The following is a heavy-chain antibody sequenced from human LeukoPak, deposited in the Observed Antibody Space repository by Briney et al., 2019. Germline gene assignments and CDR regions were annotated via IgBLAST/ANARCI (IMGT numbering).Heavy chain of an antibody. J-gene: IGHJ6*02. CDR1: GFTFSSYW. D-gene: IGHD3-22*01. V-gene: IGHV3-74*01. Sequence: GGSLRLSCAASGFTFSSYWMHWVRQAPGKGLVWVARINIDGSTTSYADSVKGRFTISRDNAKNTLYLQMNSLRAEDTALYYCAKGRLGYSDSKDSRARHYYYGLDVWGQGTTVTVSS. CDR3: AKGRLGYSDSKDSRARHYYYGLDV. CDR2: INIDGSTT.